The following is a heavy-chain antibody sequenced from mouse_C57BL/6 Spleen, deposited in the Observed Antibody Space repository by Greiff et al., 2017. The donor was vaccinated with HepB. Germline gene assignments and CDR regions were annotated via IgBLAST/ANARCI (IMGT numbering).Heavy chain of an antibody. J-gene: IGHJ1*03. D-gene: IGHD2-4*01. Sequence: EVQLQESGPGLVKPSQSLSLTCSVTGYSITSGYYWNWIRQFPGNKLEWMGYISYDGSNNYNPSPKNRISITRDTSKNQFFLKLNSVTTEDTATYYCAGRLRRYFDVWGTGTTVTVSS. CDR3: AGRLRRYFDV. CDR1: GYSITSGYY. CDR2: ISYDGSN. V-gene: IGHV3-6*01.